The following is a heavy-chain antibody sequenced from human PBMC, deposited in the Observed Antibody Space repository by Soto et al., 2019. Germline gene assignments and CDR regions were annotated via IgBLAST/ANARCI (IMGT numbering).Heavy chain of an antibody. CDR3: AKEVKSGYLFDY. Sequence: GESLKISCAASGFTFSSYAMSWVRQAPGKGLEWVSAISGSGSRTYYPDSVKGRFTISRDNSKNTLYLQMNYLRAEDTALYYCAKEVKSGYLFDYWGQGTLVTVSS. CDR2: ISGSGSRT. J-gene: IGHJ4*02. V-gene: IGHV3-23*01. CDR1: GFTFSSYA. D-gene: IGHD3-3*01.